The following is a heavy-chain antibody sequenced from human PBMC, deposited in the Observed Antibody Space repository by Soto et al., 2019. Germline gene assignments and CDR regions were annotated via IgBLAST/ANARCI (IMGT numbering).Heavy chain of an antibody. CDR3: ARGLMTTPVSYYYYYGMDV. J-gene: IGHJ6*02. V-gene: IGHV1-69*13. CDR2: IIPIFGTA. Sequence: SVKVSCKASGGTFSSYAISWVLQAPGQGLEWMGGIIPIFGTANYAQKFQGRVTITADESTSTAYMELSGLRSEDTAVYYCARGLMTTPVSYYYYYGMDVWGQGTTVTVSS. D-gene: IGHD4-17*01. CDR1: GGTFSSYA.